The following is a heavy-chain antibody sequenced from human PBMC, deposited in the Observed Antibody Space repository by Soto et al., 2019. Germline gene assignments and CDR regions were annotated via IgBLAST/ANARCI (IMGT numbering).Heavy chain of an antibody. V-gene: IGHV1-18*01. CDR3: ARDTVDTAMGDFDY. J-gene: IGHJ4*02. D-gene: IGHD5-18*01. CDR2: ISAYNGNT. Sequence: VKVSCNASGYSFTSYGISWVRQAPGQGLEWMGWISAYNGNTNYAQKLQGRVTMTTDTSTSTAYMELRSLRSDDTAVYYCARDTVDTAMGDFDYWGQGTLVTVSS. CDR1: GYSFTSYG.